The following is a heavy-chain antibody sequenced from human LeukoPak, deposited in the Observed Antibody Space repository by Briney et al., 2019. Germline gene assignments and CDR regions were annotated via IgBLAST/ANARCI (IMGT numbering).Heavy chain of an antibody. V-gene: IGHV4-31*03. J-gene: IGHJ4*02. CDR3: ARGLPGSSWYGGYFDY. CDR2: IYYSGST. CDR1: GGSISSGGYY. D-gene: IGHD6-13*01. Sequence: KASETLSLTCTVSGGSISSGGYYWSWIRQHPGKGLEWIGYIYYSGSTYYNPSLKSRVTISVDTSKNQFSLKLSSVTAADTAVYYCARGLPGSSWYGGYFDYWGQGTLVTVSS.